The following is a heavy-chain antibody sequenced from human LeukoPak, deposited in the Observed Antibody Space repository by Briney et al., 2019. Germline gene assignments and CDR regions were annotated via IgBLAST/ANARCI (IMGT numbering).Heavy chain of an antibody. Sequence: ASVKVSCKASGYTFTGYYMHWVRQAPGQGLGWMGWINPNSGGTNYAQKFQGRVTMTRDTSISTACMELSRLRSDDTAVYYCARGGRGYSGYEGYWGQGTLVTVSS. V-gene: IGHV1-2*02. CDR3: ARGGRGYSGYEGY. CDR2: INPNSGGT. J-gene: IGHJ4*02. D-gene: IGHD5-12*01. CDR1: GYTFTGYY.